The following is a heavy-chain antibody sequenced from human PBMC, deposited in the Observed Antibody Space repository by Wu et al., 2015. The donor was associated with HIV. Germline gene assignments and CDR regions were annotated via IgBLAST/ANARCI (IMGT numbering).Heavy chain of an antibody. CDR3: ARTLATRPSFALDI. Sequence: QVQLVQSGADVTKPGASVKVSCKASGYTFTCYYINWLRQAPGQGLEWMGWISPNSGGTEYAQKFQGRVSMSRDTYTKTAYLEVRRVTSDDTAVYFCARTLATRPSFALDIWGQGTMLIVSS. D-gene: IGHD6-6*01. J-gene: IGHJ3*02. V-gene: IGHV1-2*02. CDR1: GYTFTCYY. CDR2: ISPNSGGT.